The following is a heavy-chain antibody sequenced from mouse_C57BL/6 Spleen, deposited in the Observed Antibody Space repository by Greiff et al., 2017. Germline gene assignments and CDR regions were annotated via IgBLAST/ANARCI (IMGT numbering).Heavy chain of an antibody. J-gene: IGHJ2*01. D-gene: IGHD1-1*01. Sequence: QVQLQQPGAELVKPGASVKLSCKASGYTFTSYWMHWVKQRPGQGLEWIGIIHPNSGSTNYNEKFKSKATLTVDKSSSTAYMQLSSLTSEDSAVYYCARSTDYYGSSYFDYWGQGTTLTVSS. CDR1: GYTFTSYW. CDR2: IHPNSGST. CDR3: ARSTDYYGSSYFDY. V-gene: IGHV1-64*01.